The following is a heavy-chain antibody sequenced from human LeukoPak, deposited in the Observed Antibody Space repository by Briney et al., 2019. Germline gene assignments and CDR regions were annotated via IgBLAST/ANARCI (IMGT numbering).Heavy chain of an antibody. CDR2: IYYSGST. CDR1: GGSISSSSYY. D-gene: IGHD6-19*01. J-gene: IGHJ4*02. CDR3: ARDQGIAVAGLTDY. V-gene: IGHV4-39*07. Sequence: SETLSLTCTASGGSISSSSYYWGWIRQPPGKGLEWIGSIYYSGSTYYNPSLKSRVTISVDTSKNQFSLKLSSVTAADTAVYYCARDQGIAVAGLTDYWGQGTLVTVSS.